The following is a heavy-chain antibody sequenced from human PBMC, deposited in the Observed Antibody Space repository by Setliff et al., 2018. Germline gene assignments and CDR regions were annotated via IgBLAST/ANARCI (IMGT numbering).Heavy chain of an antibody. J-gene: IGHJ6*03. D-gene: IGHD4-4*01. Sequence: ASVKVSCKDSGYTFSTYGISWVRQAPGQGLEWMGWISAYNGNTNYAQRFQGRVTMTTDTSTSTAYMELRGLRPDDTAVYYCARVPYPHRFPYSNYLGYYYYYYMDVWGKGTTVTVSS. CDR1: GYTFSTYG. CDR3: ARVPYPHRFPYSNYLGYYYYYYMDV. V-gene: IGHV1-18*01. CDR2: ISAYNGNT.